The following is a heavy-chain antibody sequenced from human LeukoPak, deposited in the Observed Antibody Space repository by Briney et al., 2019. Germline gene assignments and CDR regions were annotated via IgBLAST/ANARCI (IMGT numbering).Heavy chain of an antibody. CDR2: FDPEDGET. CDR1: GYTLTELS. Sequence: ASVKVSCKVSGYTLTELSMHWVRQAPGKGLEWMGGFDPEDGETIYAQKFQGRVTMTEDTSTDTAYMELSSLRSEDTAVYYCARNVWSGYYPRPGDNWFDPWGQGTLVTVSS. D-gene: IGHD3-3*01. CDR3: ARNVWSGYYPRPGDNWFDP. J-gene: IGHJ5*02. V-gene: IGHV1-24*01.